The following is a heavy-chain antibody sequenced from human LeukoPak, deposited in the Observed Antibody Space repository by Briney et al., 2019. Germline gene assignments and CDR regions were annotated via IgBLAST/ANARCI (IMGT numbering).Heavy chain of an antibody. D-gene: IGHD3-3*01. J-gene: IGHJ4*02. CDR2: ISSSGSTI. CDR1: RFTFSSYE. CDR3: ARAFSQYDFWSGYYGFDY. V-gene: IGHV3-48*03. Sequence: GGSLRLSCAASRFTFSSYEMNWVRQAPGKGLEWVSYISSSGSTIYYADSVKGRFTISRDNAKNSLYLQMNSLRAEDTAVYYCARAFSQYDFWSGYYGFDYWGQGTLVTVSS.